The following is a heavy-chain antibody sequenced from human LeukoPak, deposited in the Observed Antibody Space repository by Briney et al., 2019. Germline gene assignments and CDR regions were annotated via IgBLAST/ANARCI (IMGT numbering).Heavy chain of an antibody. CDR1: EFSFTSYW. V-gene: IGHV5-51*01. CDR2: IYPGDSDT. J-gene: IGHJ4*02. D-gene: IGHD5-24*01. Sequence: GESLKISCKGSEFSFTSYWIGWVRQMPGKGLEWMGIIYPGDSDTRYSPSFQGQVTISADKSISTAYLQWSSLKASDTAMYYCARHLAGDGYNFGFDYWGQGTLVTVSS. CDR3: ARHLAGDGYNFGFDY.